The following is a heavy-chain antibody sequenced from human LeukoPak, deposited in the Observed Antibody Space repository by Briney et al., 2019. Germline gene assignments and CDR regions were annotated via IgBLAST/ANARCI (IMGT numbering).Heavy chain of an antibody. V-gene: IGHV3-7*01. CDR3: ARGGGKFDY. J-gene: IGHJ4*02. CDR2: MKQDGSEK. D-gene: IGHD3-16*01. Sequence: GGSLRLSCAASGFTFSNYWMSWVRQAPGKRLEWVASMKQDGSEKYYVDSVKGRFTISRDNAENSLYLQMNSLRAEDTAVYYCARGGGKFDYWGQGTLVTVSS. CDR1: GFTFSNYW.